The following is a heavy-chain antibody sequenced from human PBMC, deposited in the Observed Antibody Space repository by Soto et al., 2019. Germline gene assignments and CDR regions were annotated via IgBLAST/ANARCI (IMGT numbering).Heavy chain of an antibody. CDR2: ISWNSGSI. CDR1: GFTFDYYA. D-gene: IGHD5-12*01. V-gene: IGHV3-9*01. Sequence: SPRLSCSASGFTFDYYAMHWVRQAPGKGREWVSGISWNSGSIGYADSVKGRFTISRDNAKNSLYLQMNSLRAEDTALYYRAKDIGYTKTPPYYYYGMNVWGQGTTVTVSS. J-gene: IGHJ6*02. CDR3: AKDIGYTKTPPYYYYGMNV.